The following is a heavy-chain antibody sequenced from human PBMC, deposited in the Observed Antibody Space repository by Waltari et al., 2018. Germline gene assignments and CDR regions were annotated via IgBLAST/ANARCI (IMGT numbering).Heavy chain of an antibody. D-gene: IGHD6-6*01. V-gene: IGHV3-21*01. J-gene: IGHJ4*02. CDR2: ISSSSSYI. CDR1: GFTFSSYR. Sequence: EVQLVESGGGLVKPGGSLRLSCADSGFTFSSYRVNWVRQAPGKGLEWVSSISSSSSYIYYADSVKGRFTISRDNAKNSLYLQMNSLRAEDTAVYYCASSREYSSSLDWGQGTLVTVSS. CDR3: ASSREYSSSLD.